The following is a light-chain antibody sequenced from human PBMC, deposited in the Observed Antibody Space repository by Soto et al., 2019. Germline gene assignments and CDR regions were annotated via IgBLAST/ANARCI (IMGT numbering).Light chain of an antibody. V-gene: IGLV2-14*01. CDR2: AVT. CDR3: SSYTSSSTVL. Sequence: QSALTQPASVSGSPGQSITISCTGTSSDVGGYNYVCWYQQHPGKAPKLIIYAVTNRPSGVSNRFSGSKSGNTASLSISGLQAEDEADYYCSSYTSSSTVLFGGGTKVTVL. J-gene: IGLJ2*01. CDR1: SSDVGGYNY.